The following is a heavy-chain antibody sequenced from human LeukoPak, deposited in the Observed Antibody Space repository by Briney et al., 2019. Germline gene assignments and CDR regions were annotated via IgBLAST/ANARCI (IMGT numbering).Heavy chain of an antibody. CDR1: GGTFSSYA. CDR3: ARSYSSSWWDYYYYMDV. J-gene: IGHJ6*03. Sequence: SVKVSCKASGGTFSSYAISWVRQAPGQGLEWMGGIIPIFGTANYAQKFQGRVTITTDESTSTAYMELSSLRSEDTAVYYCARSYSSSWWDYYYYMDVWGKGTTVTVSS. CDR2: IIPIFGTA. V-gene: IGHV1-69*05. D-gene: IGHD6-13*01.